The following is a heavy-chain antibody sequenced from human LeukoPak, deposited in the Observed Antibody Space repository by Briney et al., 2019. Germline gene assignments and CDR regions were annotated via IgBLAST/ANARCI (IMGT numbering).Heavy chain of an antibody. CDR3: AKERYSSGWPFDY. J-gene: IGHJ4*02. CDR1: GLRFRNYG. CDR2: IYYDGSNQ. V-gene: IGHV3-33*06. D-gene: IGHD6-19*01. Sequence: GGSLRLSCVVSGLRFRNYGMHWVRQAPGKGLEWVAVIYYDGSNQYYADSVKGRFTVSRDNAKNTLYLQMNSLRAEDTAVYYCAKERYSSGWPFDYWGQGTLVTVSS.